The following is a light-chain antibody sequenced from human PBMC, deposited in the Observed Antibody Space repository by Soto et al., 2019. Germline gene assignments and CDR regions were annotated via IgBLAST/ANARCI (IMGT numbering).Light chain of an antibody. CDR2: DAF. J-gene: IGKJ1*01. CDR3: QQYASYPWT. Sequence: DIQLTQIPSTLSASIGDRVTITCRASQSLSGWLAWYQQTPGKAPKLLISDAFRLESGVPSRFRGSGSGTEFSLTISNLQPGDSATFYCQQYASYPWTFGRGIKV. V-gene: IGKV1-5*01. CDR1: QSLSGW.